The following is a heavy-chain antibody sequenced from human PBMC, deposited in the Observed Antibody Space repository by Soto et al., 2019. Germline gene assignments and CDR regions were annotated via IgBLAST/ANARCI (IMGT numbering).Heavy chain of an antibody. CDR2: INHSGST. CDR3: ARRSIPIFGVVISPAGNWFDP. CDR1: GGSFSGYY. D-gene: IGHD3-3*01. J-gene: IGHJ5*02. V-gene: IGHV4-34*01. Sequence: SETLSLTCAVYGGSFSGYYWSWIRQPPGKGLEWIGEINHSGSTNYNPSLKSRVTISVDTSKNQFSLKLSSVTAADTAVYYCARRSIPIFGVVISPAGNWFDPWGQGTLVTVSS.